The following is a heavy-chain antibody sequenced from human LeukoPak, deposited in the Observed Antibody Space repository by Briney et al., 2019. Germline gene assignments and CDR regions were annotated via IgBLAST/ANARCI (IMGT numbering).Heavy chain of an antibody. CDR2: IYYSGST. J-gene: IGHJ4*02. V-gene: IGHV4-39*01. D-gene: IGHD4-17*01. CDR3: ARKTLYGDYFDY. Sequence: SETLSLTCTVSGGSISSSSYYWGWIRQPPGKGLEWIGSIYYSGSTYYNPSLKSRVTISVDTSKNQFSLRLSSVTAADTAVYYCARKTLYGDYFDYWGQGTLVTVSS. CDR1: GGSISSSSYY.